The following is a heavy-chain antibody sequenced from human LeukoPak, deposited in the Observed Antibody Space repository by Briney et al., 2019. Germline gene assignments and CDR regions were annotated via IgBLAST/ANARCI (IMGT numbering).Heavy chain of an antibody. D-gene: IGHD2-21*02. CDR1: GGSVSSGSYY. CDR2: IYYSGST. J-gene: IGHJ6*02. V-gene: IGHV4-61*01. CDR3: AREPYCGGDCFAGDATYGMDV. Sequence: SDTLSLTCTVSGGSVSSGSYYWSWIRQPPGKGREWIGYIYYSGSTNYNPSLKSRVTISVDTSKNQFSLKLSSVTAADTAVYYCAREPYCGGDCFAGDATYGMDVWGQGTTVTVSS.